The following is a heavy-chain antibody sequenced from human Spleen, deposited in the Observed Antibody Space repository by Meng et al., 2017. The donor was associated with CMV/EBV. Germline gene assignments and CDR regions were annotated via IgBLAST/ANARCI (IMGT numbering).Heavy chain of an antibody. J-gene: IGHJ4*02. D-gene: IGHD3-10*01. V-gene: IGHV4-28*01. CDR2: IYYSGST. CDR1: GQCITYHIW. CDR3: ARLNYGTGRPVPYYFDY. Sequence: QVLLRVTGPALWKPSEILVLTREVSGQCITYHIWWAWVRHPPGKGMEWMGYIYYSGSTYYNPSLTSRVTISVDTSKNQFSLKLSSVTAAVTAVDYCARLNYGTGRPVPYYFDYWGQGTLVTVSS.